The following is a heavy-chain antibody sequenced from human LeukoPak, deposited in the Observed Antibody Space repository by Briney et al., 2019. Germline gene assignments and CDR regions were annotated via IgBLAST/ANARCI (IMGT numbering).Heavy chain of an antibody. Sequence: SETLSLTCTVSGGSISSGGYYWSWIRQHPGKGLEWIGYIYYSGSTYYNPSLKSRVTISVDTSKNQFSLKLSSVTAADTAVCYCARELAEAFDIWGQGTMVTVSS. CDR3: ARELAEAFDI. CDR1: GGSISSGGYY. CDR2: IYYSGST. V-gene: IGHV4-31*03. J-gene: IGHJ3*02.